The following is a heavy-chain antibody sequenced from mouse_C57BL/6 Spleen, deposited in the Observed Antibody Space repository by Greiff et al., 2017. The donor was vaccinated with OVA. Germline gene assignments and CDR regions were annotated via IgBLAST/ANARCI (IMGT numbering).Heavy chain of an antibody. D-gene: IGHD2-2*01. V-gene: IGHV1-78*01. Sequence: QVQLQQSDAELVKPGASVKISCKVSGYTFPDHPLHWMKQRPEQGLEWIGYISPRDGSTKYNEKFKGKATLTADKSSSTAYMQLNSLTSEDSAVYFCARPHGYDEGCAYWGQGTLVTVSA. CDR1: GYTFPDHP. CDR3: ARPHGYDEGCAY. CDR2: ISPRDGST. J-gene: IGHJ3*01.